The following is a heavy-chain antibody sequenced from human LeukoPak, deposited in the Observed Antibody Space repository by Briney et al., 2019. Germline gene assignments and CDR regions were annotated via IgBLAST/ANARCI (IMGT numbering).Heavy chain of an antibody. CDR2: ISGSGSDT. J-gene: IGHJ4*02. CDR3: AVGRLRLGDQYYFDY. V-gene: IGHV3-23*01. CDR1: GFTFSNYA. Sequence: GGSLRLSCAASGFTFSNYAMSWVRQAPGKGLEWVSAISGSGSDTYYADSVKGRFTISRDNSKNTLYLQINSLRAEDTAVYYCAVGRLRLGDQYYFDYWGQGTLVTVSS. D-gene: IGHD3-16*01.